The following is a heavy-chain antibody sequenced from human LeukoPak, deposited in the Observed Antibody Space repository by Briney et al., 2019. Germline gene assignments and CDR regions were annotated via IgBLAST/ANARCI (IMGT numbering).Heavy chain of an antibody. CDR2: IYYSGST. D-gene: IGHD3-22*01. Sequence: SETLSLTCTVSGASISSYYWTWIRQPPGKGLEWIGYIYYSGSTNYNPSLKSRVTISVDTSKNQFSLRLSSVTAADTAVYYCARQLYDSSGYPFDYWGQGTLVTVSS. CDR1: GASISSYY. V-gene: IGHV4-59*08. CDR3: ARQLYDSSGYPFDY. J-gene: IGHJ4*02.